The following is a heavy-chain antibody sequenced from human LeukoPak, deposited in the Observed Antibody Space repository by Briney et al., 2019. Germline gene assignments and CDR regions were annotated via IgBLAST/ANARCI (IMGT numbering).Heavy chain of an antibody. CDR3: ARFRVDTAMVFDY. D-gene: IGHD5-18*01. Sequence: SETLSLTCTVSGGSISSSSYYWGWIRQPPGKGLEWIGSIYYSGSTYYNPSLKSRVTISVDTSKNQFSLKLSSVTAADTAVYYCARFRVDTAMVFDYWGQGTLVTVSS. CDR2: IYYSGST. V-gene: IGHV4-39*07. CDR1: GGSISSSSYY. J-gene: IGHJ4*02.